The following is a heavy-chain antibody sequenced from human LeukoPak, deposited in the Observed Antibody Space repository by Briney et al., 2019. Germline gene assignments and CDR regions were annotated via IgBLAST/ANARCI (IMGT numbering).Heavy chain of an antibody. CDR2: IYYSGST. D-gene: IGHD2-15*01. CDR1: GGSISIYY. V-gene: IGHV4-59*01. CDR3: ARSAHCSGGSCSVGY. J-gene: IGHJ4*02. Sequence: KTSETLSLTCTVSGGSISIYYWSWIRQPPGKGLEWIGYIYYSGSTNYNPSLKSRVTISVDTSKNQFSLKLSSVTAADTAVYYCARSAHCSGGSCSVGYWGQGTLVTVSS.